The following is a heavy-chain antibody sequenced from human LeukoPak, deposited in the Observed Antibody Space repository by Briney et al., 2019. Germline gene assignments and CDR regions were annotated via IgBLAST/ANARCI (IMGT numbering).Heavy chain of an antibody. CDR1: GFLVSSNY. Sequence: GGSLRLSCAASGFLVSSNYMSWVRQAPGKGLEWVSVMYSGGAIHYADSVKGRFTISRDNAKKSLYLQMNSLRAEDTAVYYCAGDPDSPHKRVFEHWGQGTLVTVSS. J-gene: IGHJ4*02. CDR2: MYSGGAI. V-gene: IGHV3-53*01. D-gene: IGHD3-22*01. CDR3: AGDPDSPHKRVFEH.